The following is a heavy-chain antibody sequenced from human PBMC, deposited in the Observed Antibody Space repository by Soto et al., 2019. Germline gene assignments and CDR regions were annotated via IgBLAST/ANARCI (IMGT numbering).Heavy chain of an antibody. Sequence: PSETLSLTCTVSGGSISSYYWSWIRQPAGKGLEWIGRIYTSGSTNYNPSLNSRVTMSVDTSKNQFSLKLSSVTAADTAVYYCARDRGSSGWHRRGYYYYGMDVWGQGTTVTVYS. J-gene: IGHJ6*02. D-gene: IGHD6-19*01. CDR1: GGSISSYY. V-gene: IGHV4-4*07. CDR3: ARDRGSSGWHRRGYYYYGMDV. CDR2: IYTSGST.